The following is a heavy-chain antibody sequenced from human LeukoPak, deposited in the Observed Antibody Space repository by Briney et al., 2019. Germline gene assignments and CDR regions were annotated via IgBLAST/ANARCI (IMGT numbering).Heavy chain of an antibody. CDR2: ISHNVSP. CDR1: GGSISSYY. J-gene: IGHJ5*02. Sequence: PSETLSLTCTVSGGSISSYYWSWIRQPPGKGLEWIGYISHNVSPDYSPSLKSRVTISVDTSKNQFSLKLSSVTAADTAVYYCAREGRVLRFLEWLNWFDPWGQGTLVTVSS. CDR3: AREGRVLRFLEWLNWFDP. D-gene: IGHD3-3*01. V-gene: IGHV4-59*12.